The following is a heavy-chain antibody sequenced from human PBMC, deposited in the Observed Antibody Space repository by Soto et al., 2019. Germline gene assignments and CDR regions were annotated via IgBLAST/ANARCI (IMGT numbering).Heavy chain of an antibody. D-gene: IGHD5-18*01. J-gene: IGHJ4*01. Sequence: SETLSLTCTVSGGSISIGGYYWIWILHHPGKGLEWIGYIYYSGSAYYNPSLKSRVTISLDTSKNQFSLKLSSVTAADTAVYYCARRWIPFCPTFDYWGHGTLVTVSS. CDR1: GGSISIGGYY. CDR2: IYYSGSA. CDR3: ARRWIPFCPTFDY. V-gene: IGHV4-31*03.